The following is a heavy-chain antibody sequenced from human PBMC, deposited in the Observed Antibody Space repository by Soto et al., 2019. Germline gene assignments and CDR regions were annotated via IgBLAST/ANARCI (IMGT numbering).Heavy chain of an antibody. CDR2: IHTSGDT. CDR1: GFSVGGNH. CDR3: ARGVNDDT. J-gene: IGHJ5*02. D-gene: IGHD2-8*01. Sequence: GGSLRLSCAASGFSVGGNHLSWVRQAPVKGLEWVAVIHTSGDTYYTDSVKGLFTISRDNSKNMVYLQMNSLGVGDTAMYFCARGVNDDTWGQGTQVTVSS. V-gene: IGHV3-53*01.